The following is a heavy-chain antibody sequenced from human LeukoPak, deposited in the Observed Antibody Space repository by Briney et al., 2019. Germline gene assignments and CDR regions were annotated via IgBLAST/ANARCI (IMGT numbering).Heavy chain of an antibody. V-gene: IGHV3-7*01. CDR2: IKQDESEK. CDR1: GFTFSTYW. D-gene: IGHD4-11*01. Sequence: PGGSLRLSCAASGFTFSTYWMSWARQAPGKGLEWVANIKQDESEKYYMDSVKGRFTISRDNAKNSLSLQMSSLRADDTAVYYCPRVGRDSKYGYFDFWGQGTLVTVSS. CDR3: PRVGRDSKYGYFDF. J-gene: IGHJ4*02.